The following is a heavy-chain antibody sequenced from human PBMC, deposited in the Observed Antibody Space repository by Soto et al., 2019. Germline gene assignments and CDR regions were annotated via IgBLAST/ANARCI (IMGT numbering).Heavy chain of an antibody. Sequence: SETLSLTCSVSGASLSSGGYSWSWFRRPPGKALEWIAYVYYGGTASYNPSLKSRVTLSVDSSKNQFSLTVKSVTAADTAAYLCARGNPQLLGVFDFWGRGTQVTVSS. CDR3: ARGNPQLLGVFDF. J-gene: IGHJ4*02. D-gene: IGHD3-10*01. CDR2: VYYGGTA. CDR1: GASLSSGGYS. V-gene: IGHV4-30-2*01.